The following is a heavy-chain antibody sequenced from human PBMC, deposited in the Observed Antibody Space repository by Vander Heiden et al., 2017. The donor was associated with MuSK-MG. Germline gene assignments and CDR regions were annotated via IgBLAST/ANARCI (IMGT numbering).Heavy chain of an antibody. Sequence: RLSCAASGFTFDDYGMSWVRQAPGKGLEWVSGINWNGGSTGYADSVKGRFTISRDNAKNSLYLQMNSLRAEDTALYYCARDSSKNQGFDPWCQGTMVTVSS. V-gene: IGHV3-20*04. J-gene: IGHJ5*02. CDR3: ARDSSKNQGFDP. CDR1: GFTFDDYG. CDR2: INWNGGST. D-gene: IGHD4-4*01.